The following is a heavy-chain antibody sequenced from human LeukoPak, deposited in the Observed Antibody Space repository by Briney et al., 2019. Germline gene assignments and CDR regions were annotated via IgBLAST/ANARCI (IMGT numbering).Heavy chain of an antibody. CDR3: ARDPDKRDTIVVVPAANMSRDY. CDR2: INPNSGGT. J-gene: IGHJ4*02. V-gene: IGHV1-2*02. CDR1: GYTFTGYY. D-gene: IGHD2-2*01. Sequence: ASVKVSCKASGYTFTGYYMHWVRQAPGQGLEWMGWINPNSGGTNYAQKFQGRVTMTRDTSISTAYMELSRLRSDDTAVYYCARDPDKRDTIVVVPAANMSRDYWGQGTLVTVSS.